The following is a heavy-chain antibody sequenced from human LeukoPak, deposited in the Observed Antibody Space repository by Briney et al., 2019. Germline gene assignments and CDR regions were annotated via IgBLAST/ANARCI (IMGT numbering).Heavy chain of an antibody. CDR2: IGTAGDT. J-gene: IGHJ5*02. CDR1: GFTFSSYD. V-gene: IGHV3-13*01. Sequence: GGSLRLSCAASGFTFSSYDMHWVRQATGKGLEWVSAIGTAGDTYYPGSVKGRFTISRDISKNTLYLQMNSLRAEDTAVYYCARDRSSGSLGYNWFDPWGQGTLVTVSS. CDR3: ARDRSSGSLGYNWFDP. D-gene: IGHD3-22*01.